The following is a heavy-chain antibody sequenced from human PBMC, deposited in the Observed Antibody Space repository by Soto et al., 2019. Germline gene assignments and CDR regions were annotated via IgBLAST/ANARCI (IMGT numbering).Heavy chain of an antibody. CDR2: IYAGTIT. V-gene: IGHV3-53*01. CDR3: VRVSPNFHDYGDYFFDY. Sequence: GGSLRLSCAVSGITVSSYYMSWVRQAAGKGLEWVSVIYAGTITYYADSVKGRVTISLDTSKNHFSLKLTSMTAADTALYYCVRVSPNFHDYGDYFFDYWGRGTLVTVSS. D-gene: IGHD4-17*01. CDR1: GITVSSYY. J-gene: IGHJ4*02.